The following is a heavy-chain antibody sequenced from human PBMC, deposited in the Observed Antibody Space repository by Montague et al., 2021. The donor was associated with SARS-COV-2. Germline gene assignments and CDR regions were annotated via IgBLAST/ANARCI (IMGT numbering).Heavy chain of an antibody. V-gene: IGHV3-33*08. J-gene: IGHJ6*02. CDR1: GFTFSSYD. CDR2: IWYDGSNQ. CDR3: AREYSAPRWFGEYNRYGMDV. D-gene: IGHD3-10*01. Sequence: SLRLSCAASGFTFSSYDMHWVRQAPGKGLEWVAVIWYDGSNQYYGDSVKGRFTISRDNSKNTLYLQMNSLRAEDTAVYYCAREYSAPRWFGEYNRYGMDVGGQWTRSPSP.